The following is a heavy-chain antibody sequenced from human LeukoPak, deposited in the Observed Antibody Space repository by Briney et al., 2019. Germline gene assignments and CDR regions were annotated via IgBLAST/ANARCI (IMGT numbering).Heavy chain of an antibody. Sequence: PGGSLRLSCAASGFTFSSYAMSWVRQAPGKGLEWVSAISGSGGSTYYADSVKGRFTISRDNSKNTLYLQMNSLRAEDTAVYYRAKITSSNYYDSSGYHNYWGQGTLVTVSS. J-gene: IGHJ4*02. V-gene: IGHV3-23*01. CDR1: GFTFSSYA. CDR2: ISGSGGST. CDR3: AKITSSNYYDSSGYHNY. D-gene: IGHD3-22*01.